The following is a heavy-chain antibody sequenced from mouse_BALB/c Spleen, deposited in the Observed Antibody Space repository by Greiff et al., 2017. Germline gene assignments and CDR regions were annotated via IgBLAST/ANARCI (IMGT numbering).Heavy chain of an antibody. CDR2: IYPGDGDT. CDR1: GYAFSSYW. V-gene: IGHV1-80*01. J-gene: IGHJ2*01. D-gene: IGHD1-1*01. CDR3: ARKNYGSSGDYFDY. Sequence: VQLKESGAELVRPGSSVKISCKASGYAFSSYWMNWVKQRPGQGLEWIGQIYPGDGDTNYNGKFKGKATLTADKSSSTAYMQLSSLTSEDSAVYFCARKNYGSSGDYFDYWGQGTTLTVSS.